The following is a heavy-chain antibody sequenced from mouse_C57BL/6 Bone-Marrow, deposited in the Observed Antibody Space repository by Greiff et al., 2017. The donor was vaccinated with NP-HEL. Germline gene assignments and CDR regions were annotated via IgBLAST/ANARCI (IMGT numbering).Heavy chain of an antibody. V-gene: IGHV1-54*01. CDR2: INPGSGGT. CDR3: ARDYGSRWFAY. D-gene: IGHD1-1*01. J-gene: IGHJ3*01. CDR1: GYAFTNYL. Sequence: VQVVESGAELVRPGTSVKVSCKASGYAFTNYLIEWVKQRPGQGLEWIGVINPGSGGTNYNEKFKGKATLTADKSSSTAYMQLSSLTSEDSAVYFCARDYGSRWFAYWGQGTLVTVSA.